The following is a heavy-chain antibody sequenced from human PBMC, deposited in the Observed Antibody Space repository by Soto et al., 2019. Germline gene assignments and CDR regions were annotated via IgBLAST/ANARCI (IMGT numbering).Heavy chain of an antibody. CDR1: GGSMSPYY. D-gene: IGHD4-17*01. CDR2: IYFSGYT. J-gene: IGHJ4*02. Sequence: PSETLSLTCTVSGGSMSPYYWSWIRQTPGKGLEWIAYIYFSGYTNYSPSLKSRVTISVDTSKNQFSLELNSVTAADTAVYYCARRYGDCFDYWGQGTLVTVS. CDR3: ARRYGDCFDY. V-gene: IGHV4-59*01.